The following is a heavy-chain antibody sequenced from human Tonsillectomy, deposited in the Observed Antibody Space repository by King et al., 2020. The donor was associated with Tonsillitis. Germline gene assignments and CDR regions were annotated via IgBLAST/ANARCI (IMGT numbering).Heavy chain of an antibody. V-gene: IGHV3-9*01. D-gene: IGHD2-21*02. CDR3: ARGYCGGDCKHDAFDI. CDR2: ISWNSGSI. CDR1: GFTFDNYA. J-gene: IGHJ3*02. Sequence: VQLVESGGGLVQPGRSLRLSCAASGFTFDNYAMHWVRQAPGKGLEWVSGISWNSGSIGYADSVKGRFTISRDNAKNSLYLQMNSLRAEDTALYYCARGYCGGDCKHDAFDIWGQGTMVTVSS.